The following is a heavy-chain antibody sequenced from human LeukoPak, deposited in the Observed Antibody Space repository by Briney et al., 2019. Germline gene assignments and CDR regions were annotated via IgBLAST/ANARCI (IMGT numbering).Heavy chain of an antibody. CDR1: GVSFSGYH. Sequence: PSETLSLTCAVYGVSFSGYHWNWIRQFPGKGLEWIGEINDRGHTNYNPSLESRVTISVDTSKKQFSLKLNSVTAADTAVYYCARDPTTEPNIAYYCDYWGQGTLVTVSS. CDR2: INDRGHT. D-gene: IGHD4-17*01. J-gene: IGHJ4*02. V-gene: IGHV4-34*01. CDR3: ARDPTTEPNIAYYCDY.